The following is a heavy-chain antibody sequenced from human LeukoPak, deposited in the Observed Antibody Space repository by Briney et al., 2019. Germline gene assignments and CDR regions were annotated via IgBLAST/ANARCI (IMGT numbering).Heavy chain of an antibody. Sequence: GGSLRLSCAASGFTFSSYEMNWVRQAPGKGLEWVSYISSSGSTIYHADSVKGRFTISRDNAKNSLYLQMNSLRAEDTAVYYCAREGASLGYYFDYWGQGTLVTVSS. V-gene: IGHV3-48*03. D-gene: IGHD4/OR15-4a*01. CDR3: AREGASLGYYFDY. CDR2: ISSSGSTI. CDR1: GFTFSSYE. J-gene: IGHJ4*02.